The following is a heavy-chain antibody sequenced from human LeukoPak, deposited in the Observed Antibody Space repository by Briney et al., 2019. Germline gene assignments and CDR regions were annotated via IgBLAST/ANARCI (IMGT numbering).Heavy chain of an antibody. CDR2: ITSSGGSTYYTDST. J-gene: IGHJ1*01. Sequence: GGSLRLSCAASGFTFSSYAMSWVRQAPGKGLEWVSTITSSGGSTYYTDSTYYADSVKGRFTISRDSSKSTLYLQMNSLRAEDTAVYYCAKSRHTGAWIHFQHWGQGTLVTVSS. V-gene: IGHV3-23*01. D-gene: IGHD5-18*01. CDR3: AKSRHTGAWIHFQH. CDR1: GFTFSSYA.